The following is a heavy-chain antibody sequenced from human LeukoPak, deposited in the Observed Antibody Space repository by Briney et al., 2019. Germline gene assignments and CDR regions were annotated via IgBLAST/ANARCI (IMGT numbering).Heavy chain of an antibody. D-gene: IGHD3-22*01. V-gene: IGHV3-23*01. CDR3: AKVTYYYDSSGYYDY. CDR1: GFTFSSYA. CDR2: ISGSGGST. J-gene: IGHJ4*02. Sequence: PGGSLRLSCAASGFTFSSYAMSWVRQAPGKGLEWVSAISGSGGSTYYADSVKGRFTISRDNSKHTLYLQMNSLRAEDTAVYYCAKVTYYYDSSGYYDYWGQGTLVTVSS.